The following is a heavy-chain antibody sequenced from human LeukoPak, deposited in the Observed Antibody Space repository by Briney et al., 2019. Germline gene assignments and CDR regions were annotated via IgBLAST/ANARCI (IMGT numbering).Heavy chain of an antibody. V-gene: IGHV1-46*01. D-gene: IGHD3-22*01. CDR3: ARKKSPYYYDSSGYPYFDY. CDR2: INPSGGST. J-gene: IGHJ4*02. CDR1: GYTFTSYY. Sequence: ASVKVSCKASGYTFTSYYMHWVRRAPGQGLEWMGIINPSGGSTSYAQKFQGRVTMTSDTATRTVYMELSSLRSEDTAVHYCARKKSPYYYDSSGYPYFDYWGQGTLVTVSS.